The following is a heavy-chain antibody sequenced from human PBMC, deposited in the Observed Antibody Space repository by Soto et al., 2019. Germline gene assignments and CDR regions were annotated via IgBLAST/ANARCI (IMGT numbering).Heavy chain of an antibody. Sequence: SETLSLTCAVSGGSISSGGYSWSWIRQPPGKGLEWIGYIYHSGSTYHNPSLKSRVTISVDRSKNQFSLKLSSVTAADTAVYYCAREYSSSSGVGWFDPWGQGTLVTVSS. D-gene: IGHD6-6*01. CDR3: AREYSSSSGVGWFDP. CDR1: GGSISSGGYS. J-gene: IGHJ5*02. V-gene: IGHV4-30-2*01. CDR2: IYHSGST.